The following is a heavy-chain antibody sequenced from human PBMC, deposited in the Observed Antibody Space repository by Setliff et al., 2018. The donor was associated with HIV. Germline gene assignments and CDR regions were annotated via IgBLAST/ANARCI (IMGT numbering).Heavy chain of an antibody. D-gene: IGHD3-16*01. CDR3: ATAGGRSWFDP. V-gene: IGHV1-8*02. Sequence: ASVKVSCKASGYTFSSYDINWVRQATGQGLEWMGWMNPNSGNTGYAQKFQGRVTMTRDTSISTAYMELNSLRSDDTAVYYCATAGGRSWFDPWGPGTLVTVSS. J-gene: IGHJ5*02. CDR2: MNPNSGNT. CDR1: GYTFSSYD.